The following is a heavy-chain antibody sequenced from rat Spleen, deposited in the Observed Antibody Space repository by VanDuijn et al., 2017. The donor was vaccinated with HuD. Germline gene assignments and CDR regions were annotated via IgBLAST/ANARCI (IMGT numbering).Heavy chain of an antibody. CDR1: GLSLTSNS. Sequence: QVQLKESGPGLVQPSQTLSLTCTVSGLSLTSNSVSWIRQPPGKGLEWMGVIWSNGGTDYNSAIKSRLSISRDTSKSQVFLKMNSLQPEDTATYYCARYSTSYVMDAWGQGASVTVSS. CDR3: ARYSTSYVMDA. D-gene: IGHD1-2*01. CDR2: IWSNGGT. J-gene: IGHJ4*01. V-gene: IGHV2-47*01.